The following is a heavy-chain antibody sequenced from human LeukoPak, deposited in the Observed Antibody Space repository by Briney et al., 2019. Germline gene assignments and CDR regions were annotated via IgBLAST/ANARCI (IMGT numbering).Heavy chain of an antibody. V-gene: IGHV1-2*02. CDR1: GYTFTGYY. Sequence: ASVKVSCKASGYTFTGYYMHWMRQAPGQGLEWMGWINPNSGGTNYAQKFQGRVTMTRDTSISTAYMELSRLRSDDTAVYYCARDRGAVGPPDYWGQGTLVTVSS. D-gene: IGHD6-19*01. J-gene: IGHJ4*02. CDR2: INPNSGGT. CDR3: ARDRGAVGPPDY.